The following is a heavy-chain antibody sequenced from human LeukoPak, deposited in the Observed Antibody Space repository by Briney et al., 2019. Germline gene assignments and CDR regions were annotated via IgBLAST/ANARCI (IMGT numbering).Heavy chain of an antibody. D-gene: IGHD1-26*01. V-gene: IGHV3-7*01. Sequence: GGSLRLSCAASGFTFSSYWMSWVRQAPGKGLEWVANINQDESKKYYVDSVKGRFTISRDNAKNSLYLQMDSLRAEDTAVYYCARDPNILMGANFHSWGPGTLVTVSS. CDR1: GFTFSSYW. J-gene: IGHJ4*02. CDR2: INQDESKK. CDR3: ARDPNILMGANFHS.